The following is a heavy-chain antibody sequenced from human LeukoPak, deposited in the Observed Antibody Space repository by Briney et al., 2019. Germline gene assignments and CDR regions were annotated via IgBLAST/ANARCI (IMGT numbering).Heavy chain of an antibody. J-gene: IGHJ5*02. D-gene: IGHD7-27*01. CDR1: GFSLSTSDVA. Sequence: SGLTLVEPTHTLTLTCTFSGFSLSTSDVAVGWIRQPPGKALEWLALIYWDDDRRYTPSLKSRLTITKDTSKNQVVLTLTNVDPVDTATYYCAHRPGDGSLAFDPWGQGTLVTVSS. CDR3: AHRPGDGSLAFDP. CDR2: IYWDDDR. V-gene: IGHV2-5*02.